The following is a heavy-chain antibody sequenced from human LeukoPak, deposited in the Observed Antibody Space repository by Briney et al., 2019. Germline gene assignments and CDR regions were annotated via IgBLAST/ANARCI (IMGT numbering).Heavy chain of an antibody. CDR1: GFNFNDYA. V-gene: IGHV3-43*02. D-gene: IGHD1-26*01. CDR2: ISRDGGTT. CDR3: AKTTEVQDSFLPFAI. J-gene: IGHJ3*02. Sequence: GGSLRLSGAASGFNFNDYALHWVRQAPGKGLEWVSLISRDGGTTFYADSVKGRFSISRDNSKNSLYLQMNSLRTEDTAMYYCAKTTEVQDSFLPFAIWGQGTMVTVSS.